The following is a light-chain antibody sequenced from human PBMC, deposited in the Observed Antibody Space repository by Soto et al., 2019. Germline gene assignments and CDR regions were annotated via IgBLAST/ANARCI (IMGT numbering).Light chain of an antibody. CDR1: SNDVGAYNY. CDR2: DVS. V-gene: IGLV2-14*03. CDR3: TSYTSSRTYV. J-gene: IGLJ1*01. Sequence: QSVLTQPASVSGSPGQSITVSCTGTSNDVGAYNYVSWDQQHPGTAPKLMIYDVSNRPSGVSNRFSGSKSGNTASLTISGLQAEDEADYYCTSYTSSRTYVFGTGTKLTVL.